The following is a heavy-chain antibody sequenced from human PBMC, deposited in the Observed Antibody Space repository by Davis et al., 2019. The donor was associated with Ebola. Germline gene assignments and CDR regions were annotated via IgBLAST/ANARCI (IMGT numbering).Heavy chain of an antibody. V-gene: IGHV4-34*01. CDR2: MSRDGRT. D-gene: IGHD2-2*01. J-gene: IGHJ4*02. CDR3: ARGAMGVFDS. CDR1: GLSLSGYY. Sequence: SETLSLTCSVSGLSLSGYYWSWIRQPPGKGLEWLGEMSRDGRTNDNPSLKSRITMSVDTSKNQFSLNLTSVTAADTGVYYCARGAMGVFDSWGQGILVTVSS.